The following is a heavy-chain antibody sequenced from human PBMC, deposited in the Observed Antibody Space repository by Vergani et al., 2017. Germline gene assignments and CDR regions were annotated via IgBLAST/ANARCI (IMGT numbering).Heavy chain of an antibody. CDR3: ARDLDYGGNSIFDY. CDR2: IYHSGST. D-gene: IGHD4-23*01. CDR1: GYSISSGYY. Sequence: QVQLQESGPGLVKPSETLSLTCTVSGYSISSGYYWGWIRQPPGKGLEWIGGIYHSGSTYYNPSLKSRVTISVDTSKNQFSLKLRSVTAADTALYYCARDLDYGGNSIFDYWGQGTLVTVSS. V-gene: IGHV4-38-2*02. J-gene: IGHJ4*02.